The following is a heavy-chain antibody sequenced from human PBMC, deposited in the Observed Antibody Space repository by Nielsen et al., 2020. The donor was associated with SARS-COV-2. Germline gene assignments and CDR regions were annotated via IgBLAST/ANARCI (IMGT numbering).Heavy chain of an antibody. J-gene: IGHJ6*02. V-gene: IGHV1-24*01. CDR1: GGTFSSYA. Sequence: ASVKVSCKASGGTFSSYAISWVRQAPGKGLEWMGGFDPEDGETIYAQKFQGRVTMTEDTSTDTAYMELSSLRSEDTAVYYCATASTSRYYYYYGMDVWGQGTRSPSP. CDR3: ATASTSRYYYYYGMDV. D-gene: IGHD5/OR15-5a*01. CDR2: FDPEDGET.